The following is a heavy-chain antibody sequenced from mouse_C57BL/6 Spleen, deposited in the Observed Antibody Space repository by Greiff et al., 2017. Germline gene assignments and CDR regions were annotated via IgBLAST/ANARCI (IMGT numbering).Heavy chain of an antibody. CDR1: GYTFTSYG. V-gene: IGHV1-81*01. D-gene: IGHD2-3*01. CDR3: ASVDGYSFAY. CDR2: IYPSSGNT. J-gene: IGHJ3*01. Sequence: VKLMESGAELARPGASVKLSCKASGYTFTSYGISWVKQRTGQGLEWIGEIYPSSGNTYYNEKFKGKATLTADKSSSTAYMELRCLTSEDSAVKFCASVDGYSFAYWGQGTLVTVSA.